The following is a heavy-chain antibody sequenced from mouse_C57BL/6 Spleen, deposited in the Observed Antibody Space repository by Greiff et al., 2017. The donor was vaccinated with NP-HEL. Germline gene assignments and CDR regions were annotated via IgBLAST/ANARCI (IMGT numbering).Heavy chain of an antibody. CDR1: GYTFTSYW. CDR3: AREATYGSRTWFAY. CDR2: IDPSDSYT. D-gene: IGHD1-1*01. V-gene: IGHV1-69*01. Sequence: QVQLQQPGAELVMPGASVKLSCKASGYTFTSYWMHWVKQRPGQGLEWIGEIDPSDSYTNYNQKFKGKSTLTVDKSSSTAYMQLSSLTSEDSAVYYCAREATYGSRTWFAYWGQGTLVTVSA. J-gene: IGHJ3*01.